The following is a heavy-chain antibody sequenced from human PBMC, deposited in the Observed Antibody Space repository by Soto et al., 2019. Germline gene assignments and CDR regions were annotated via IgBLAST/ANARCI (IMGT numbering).Heavy chain of an antibody. CDR3: ARDKARQQLGGNYYYIWDV. V-gene: IGHV1-69*12. D-gene: IGHD3-3*02. J-gene: IGHJ6*02. Sequence: QVQLMQSGAEVKKPGSSVKVSCKASGGTFSTSAISWVRQAPGEGLEWVGGIMPVFATPDYAQKFQGRVTISADESTTTAYLELTSLTTDDTAVYYCARDKARQQLGGNYYYIWDVWGPGPAITVSS. CDR1: GGTFSTSA. CDR2: IMPVFATP.